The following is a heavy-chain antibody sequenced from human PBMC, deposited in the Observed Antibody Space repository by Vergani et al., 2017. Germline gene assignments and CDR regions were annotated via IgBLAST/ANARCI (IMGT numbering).Heavy chain of an antibody. CDR1: GGSFSGYY. D-gene: IGHD2-15*01. J-gene: IGHJ6*02. Sequence: QVQLQQWGAGLLKPSETLSLTCAVYGGSFSGYYWSWFRQPPGKGLEWMGEINHSGSTNYNPSLKSRGTISVATSKNQFSLKLSSVTAADTAGYYCARGLTVVVVAATRGMDVWGQGTTVTVSS. CDR3: ARGLTVVVVAATRGMDV. V-gene: IGHV4-34*01. CDR2: INHSGST.